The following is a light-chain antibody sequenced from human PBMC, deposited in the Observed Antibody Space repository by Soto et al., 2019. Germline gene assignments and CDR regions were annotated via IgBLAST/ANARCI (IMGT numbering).Light chain of an antibody. Sequence: EIVLTQSPATLSLSPGERATLSCGASQSINSNYLAWYQQKPGLAPRLVIYDTSRRAPGIPDRLTGSGSGTDFTLTISRLEPEDSEIYYCQQYGSSPTFGQGTRLEIK. CDR2: DTS. V-gene: IGKV3D-20*01. J-gene: IGKJ5*01. CDR1: QSINSNY. CDR3: QQYGSSPT.